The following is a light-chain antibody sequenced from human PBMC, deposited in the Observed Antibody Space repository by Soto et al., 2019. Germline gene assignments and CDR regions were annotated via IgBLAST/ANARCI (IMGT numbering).Light chain of an antibody. CDR1: SSDVGSYNR. J-gene: IGLJ2*01. Sequence: QSALTQPPSVSGSPGQLVTISCTGTSSDVGSYNRVSWYQQPPDTAPKLMIYEVTNRPSGVPDRFSGSKSGNTASLTISGLQAEDEADYYCSSYTSSNTMVFGGGTQLTVL. CDR3: SSYTSSNTMV. CDR2: EVT. V-gene: IGLV2-18*02.